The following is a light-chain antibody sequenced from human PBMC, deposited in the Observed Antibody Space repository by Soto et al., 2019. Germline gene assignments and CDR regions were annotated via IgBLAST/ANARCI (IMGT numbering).Light chain of an antibody. CDR1: QTISDS. Sequence: DIQMTQSPSALSASVGDRVTIACRASQTISDSLAWYQQTPGIAPDLLISDVSKLERGVASRFSGSGSGTEFTLTISSMQPDDFATYYCQQYHGYSRTFGHGTKVDIK. J-gene: IGKJ1*01. CDR3: QQYHGYSRT. CDR2: DVS. V-gene: IGKV1-5*01.